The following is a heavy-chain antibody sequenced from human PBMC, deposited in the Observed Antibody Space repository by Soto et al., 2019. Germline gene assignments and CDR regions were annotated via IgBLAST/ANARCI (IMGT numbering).Heavy chain of an antibody. CDR1: GLTFSTYA. V-gene: IGHV3-23*01. CDR2: ISGNGANT. Sequence: EVHLLGSGGGLVQPGGSLRLSCAASGLTFSTYAMSWVRQAPGKGLEWVSSISGNGANTYYTDSVKGRFIISRDNSKNTLFLQMNSLGAEDTALYYCAKDRPNYYGSGGGYYKAGGDYWGQGTLVTVSS. CDR3: AKDRPNYYGSGGGYYKAGGDY. J-gene: IGHJ4*02. D-gene: IGHD3-10*01.